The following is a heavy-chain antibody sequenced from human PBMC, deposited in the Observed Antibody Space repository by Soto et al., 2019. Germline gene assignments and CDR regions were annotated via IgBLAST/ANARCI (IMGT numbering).Heavy chain of an antibody. D-gene: IGHD6-13*01. CDR1: GGSFSGYY. CDR3: ARYRIAAAGYWFDP. V-gene: IGHV4-34*01. CDR2: INHSGST. J-gene: IGHJ5*02. Sequence: QVQLQQWGAGLLKPSETLSLTCAVYGGSFSGYYWSWIRQPPGKGLEWIGEINHSGSTNYNPSLTSRVTTSVDTSKNRFARKLSSVTAADTAVYYCARYRIAAAGYWFDPWGQGTLVTVSS.